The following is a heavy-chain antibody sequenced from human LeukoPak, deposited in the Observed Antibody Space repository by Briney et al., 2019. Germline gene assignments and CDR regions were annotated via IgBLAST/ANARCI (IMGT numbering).Heavy chain of an antibody. CDR1: GYTFASYA. Sequence: ASVKVSCKASGYTFASYAMNWVRQAPGQGLEWMGWINTNTGNPTYAQGFTGRFVFSLDTSVSTAYLQISSLKAEDTAVYYCARHLAYCGGDCYFPLGYWGQGTLVTVSS. V-gene: IGHV7-4-1*02. J-gene: IGHJ4*02. CDR3: ARHLAYCGGDCYFPLGY. D-gene: IGHD2-21*02. CDR2: INTNTGNP.